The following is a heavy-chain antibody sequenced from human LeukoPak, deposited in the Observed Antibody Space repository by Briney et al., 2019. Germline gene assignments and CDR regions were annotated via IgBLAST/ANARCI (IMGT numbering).Heavy chain of an antibody. J-gene: IGHJ4*02. CDR2: ISSSSSYI. Sequence: GGSLRLSCAASGFTFSNDWMNWVRQAPGKGLEWVSSISSSSSYIYYADSVKGRFTISRDNAKNSLYLQMNSLRAEDTAVYYCASSGGVIVKQWGQGTWSPSPQ. V-gene: IGHV3-21*01. CDR1: GFTFSNDW. CDR3: ASSGGVIVKQ. D-gene: IGHD3-16*02.